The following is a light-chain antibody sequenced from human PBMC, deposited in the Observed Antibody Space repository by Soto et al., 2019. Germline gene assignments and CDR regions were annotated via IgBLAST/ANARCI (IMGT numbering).Light chain of an antibody. CDR2: AAS. Sequence: DIQMTQSPSSLSASVGDRVTITCRASQSISSYLNWYQQKPGKAPKLLIYAASSLQSGVPSRFSGSGSGTDFTLTISSLQPEDFATYYCQPSYSTPALTFGGGPKVEIK. J-gene: IGKJ4*01. CDR3: QPSYSTPALT. V-gene: IGKV1-39*01. CDR1: QSISSY.